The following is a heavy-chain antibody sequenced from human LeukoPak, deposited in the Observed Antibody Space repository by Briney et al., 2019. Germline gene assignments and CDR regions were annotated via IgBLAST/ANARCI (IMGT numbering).Heavy chain of an antibody. CDR3: ARYYDSSGYTQGAFDI. Sequence: SGGSLRLSCAASRFTVSSNYMSWVRQAPGKGLEWVSSFYRGISTYYADSVKGRFTTSRDHSKNTVYLQMDSLRPEDTAVYYCARYYDSSGYTQGAFDIWGQGTMVTVS. V-gene: IGHV3-66*02. D-gene: IGHD3-22*01. CDR2: FYRGIST. J-gene: IGHJ3*02. CDR1: RFTVSSNY.